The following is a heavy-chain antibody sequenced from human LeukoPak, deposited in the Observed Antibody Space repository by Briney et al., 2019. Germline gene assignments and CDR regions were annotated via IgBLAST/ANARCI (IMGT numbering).Heavy chain of an antibody. CDR1: GFTVSSNY. CDR3: VKMGYFSTWSTTFDY. J-gene: IGHJ4*02. Sequence: PGGSLRLSCAASGFTVSSNYMSWVRQAPGKGLEWVSTIYNAGNTYYADSVKGRFTISRDNSKNTLYLQMNSLSAEDTSLYYCVKMGYFSTWSTTFDYWGQRTLVTVSS. V-gene: IGHV3-66*01. CDR2: IYNAGNT. D-gene: IGHD2-15*01.